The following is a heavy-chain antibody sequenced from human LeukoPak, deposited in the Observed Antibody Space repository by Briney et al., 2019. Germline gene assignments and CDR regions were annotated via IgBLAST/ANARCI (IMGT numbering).Heavy chain of an antibody. CDR2: ISYDGSNK. CDR1: GFTFSSYA. Sequence: GGSLRLSCAASGFTFSSYAMHWVRQAPGKGLEWVAVISYDGSNKYYADSVKGRFTISRDNSKNTLYLQMNSLRAEDTAVYYCARGVGATPSSLYYYYYMDVWGKGTTVTVSS. CDR3: ARGVGATPSSLYYYYYMDV. V-gene: IGHV3-30-3*01. D-gene: IGHD1-26*01. J-gene: IGHJ6*03.